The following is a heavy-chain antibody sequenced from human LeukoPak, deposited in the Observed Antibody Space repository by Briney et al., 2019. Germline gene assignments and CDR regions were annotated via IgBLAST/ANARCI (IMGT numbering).Heavy chain of an antibody. CDR1: GFTFSDYY. V-gene: IGHV3-11*04. CDR2: ISSSGSTI. J-gene: IGHJ4*02. D-gene: IGHD6-13*01. Sequence: KPEGSLRPSCAASGFTFSDYYMSWIRQAPGKGLEWVSYISSSGSTIYYADSAKGRFTISRDNAKNSLYLQMNSLRAEDTAVYYCARGIAAAGIGSNGYWGQGTLVTVSS. CDR3: ARGIAAAGIGSNGY.